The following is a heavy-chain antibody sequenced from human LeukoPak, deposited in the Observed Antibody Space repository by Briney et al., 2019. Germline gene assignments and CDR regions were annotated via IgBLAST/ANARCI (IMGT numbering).Heavy chain of an antibody. V-gene: IGHV3-21*01. D-gene: IGHD6-13*01. CDR2: ISSSSSYI. Sequence: GGSLRLSCAASGFTFSSYSMNWVRQAPGKGLEWVSSISSSSSYIYYADSVKGRFTISRDNSKNTLYLQMNSLRAEDTAVYYCAKEKDRYSSSWSHFDYWGQGTLVTVSS. CDR1: GFTFSSYS. J-gene: IGHJ4*02. CDR3: AKEKDRYSSSWSHFDY.